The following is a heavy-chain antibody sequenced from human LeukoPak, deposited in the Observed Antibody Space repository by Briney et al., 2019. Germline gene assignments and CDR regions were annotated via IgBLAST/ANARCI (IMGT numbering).Heavy chain of an antibody. CDR1: GFTFSSYS. CDR3: ARALRITMVRGDWYFDL. J-gene: IGHJ2*01. Sequence: PGGSLRLSCAASGFTFSSYSMNWVRQAPGKGLEWVSSISSSSGNIYYADSVKGRFTISRDNAKNSLYLQMNSLRAEDTAVYYCARALRITMVRGDWYFDLWGRGTLVTVSS. D-gene: IGHD3-10*01. CDR2: ISSSSGNI. V-gene: IGHV3-21*01.